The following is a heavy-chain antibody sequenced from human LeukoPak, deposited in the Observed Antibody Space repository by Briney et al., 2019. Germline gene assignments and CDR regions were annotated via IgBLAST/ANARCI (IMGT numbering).Heavy chain of an antibody. CDR3: AKIHQNRVVVGAKGAFDI. D-gene: IGHD2-15*01. Sequence: GGSLRLSCAASGFTFSSFSMNWVRQAPGKGLEWVSSISSSSSYIHYADSVKGRFTISRDNAKNSLYLQMNSLRAEDTAVYYCAKIHQNRVVVGAKGAFDIWGQGTVVTVSS. J-gene: IGHJ3*02. V-gene: IGHV3-21*01. CDR2: ISSSSSYI. CDR1: GFTFSSFS.